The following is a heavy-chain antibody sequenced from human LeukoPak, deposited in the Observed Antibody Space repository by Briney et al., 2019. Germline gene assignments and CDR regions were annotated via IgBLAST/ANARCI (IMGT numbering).Heavy chain of an antibody. Sequence: RGASVKVSCKAFGYSFIRHHIHWVRQAPGQGLEWMGVLKLYDGSIRNAQKFQGRVTMTSDTSTSTVYMELSSLRSEDTAMYFCARDGGRFSYNMDVWGQGTTVTVSS. CDR1: GYSFIRHH. D-gene: IGHD1-26*01. CDR2: LKLYDGSI. CDR3: ARDGGRFSYNMDV. V-gene: IGHV1-46*01. J-gene: IGHJ6*02.